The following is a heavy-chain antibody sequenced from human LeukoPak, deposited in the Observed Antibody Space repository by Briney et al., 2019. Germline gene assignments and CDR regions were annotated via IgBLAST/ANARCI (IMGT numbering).Heavy chain of an antibody. CDR1: GFTFSSYN. CDR2: ISNSGSNT. Sequence: GGSLRLSCAASGFTFSSYNMNWVRQAPGKGLEWVSAISNSGSNTYYADSVKGRFTISRDNSKNTLYLQMNSLRVEDTAVYYCAKDLTIFGVVTPYDYWGQGTLVTVSS. V-gene: IGHV3-23*01. CDR3: AKDLTIFGVVTPYDY. D-gene: IGHD3-3*01. J-gene: IGHJ4*02.